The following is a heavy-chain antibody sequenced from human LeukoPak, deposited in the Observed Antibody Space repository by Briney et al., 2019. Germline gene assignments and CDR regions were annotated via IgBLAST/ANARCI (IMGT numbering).Heavy chain of an antibody. J-gene: IGHJ6*02. V-gene: IGHV1-2*06. CDR2: INPNSGGT. CDR1: GYTFTGYY. D-gene: IGHD6-19*01. CDR3: ARDIAVAGKLSYYYGMDV. Sequence: ASVKVSCKASGYTFTGYYMHWVRQAPGQGLEWMGRINPNSGGTNYAQKFQGRVTMTRDTSISTAYMELSRLRSDDTAVYYCARDIAVAGKLSYYYGMDVRGQGTTVTVSS.